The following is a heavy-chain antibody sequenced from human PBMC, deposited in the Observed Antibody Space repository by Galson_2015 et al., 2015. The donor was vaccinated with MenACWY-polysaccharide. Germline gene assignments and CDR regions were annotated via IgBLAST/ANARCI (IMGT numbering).Heavy chain of an antibody. CDR3: GKDRPLRGLSVFYYGMDV. Sequence: SLRLSCAVSGFIFSDYAIHWVRQAPGKGLEWLAVISYDGSNKYYLESVKGRFTISRDNSKDMVYLHMNSLRGEDTAVYFCGKDRPLRGLSVFYYGMDVWGRGTTVIVSS. J-gene: IGHJ6*02. V-gene: IGHV3-30*18. CDR1: GFIFSDYA. CDR2: ISYDGSNK. D-gene: IGHD3-10*01.